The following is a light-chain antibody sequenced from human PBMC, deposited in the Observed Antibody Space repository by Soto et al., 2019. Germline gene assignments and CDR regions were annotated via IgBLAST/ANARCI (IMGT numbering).Light chain of an antibody. J-gene: IGKJ5*01. CDR3: QQRSNWPHSIT. CDR2: VAS. V-gene: IGKV3-15*01. CDR1: QSVNQK. Sequence: EIELTQSPATLSVYRAERATLPCTASQSVNQKLGWYQQKPGQAPRLLIYVASYRATGIPARFSGSGSGTEFTLTISSLQSEDFAVYYCQQRSNWPHSITFGQGTRLEIK.